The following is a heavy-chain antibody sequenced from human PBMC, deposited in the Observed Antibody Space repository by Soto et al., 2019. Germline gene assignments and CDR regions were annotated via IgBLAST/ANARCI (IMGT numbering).Heavy chain of an antibody. CDR1: GGTFSSYA. J-gene: IGHJ6*02. D-gene: IGHD2-15*01. Sequence: SVKVSCKASGGTFSSYAISWVRQAPGQGLEWMGGIIPIFGTANYAQKFQGRVTITADESTSTAYMELSSLRSEDTAVYYCARGPKIVVVAATADYYYYGMDVWGQGTTVTV. CDR2: IIPIFGTA. CDR3: ARGPKIVVVAATADYYYYGMDV. V-gene: IGHV1-69*13.